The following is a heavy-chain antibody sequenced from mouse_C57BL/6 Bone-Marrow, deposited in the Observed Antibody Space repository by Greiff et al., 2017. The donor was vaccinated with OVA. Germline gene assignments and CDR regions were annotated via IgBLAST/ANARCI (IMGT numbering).Heavy chain of an antibody. CDR2: INPNNGGT. J-gene: IGHJ3*01. CDR1: GYTFTDYN. Sequence: EVQLQQSGPELVKPGASVKMSCKASGYTFTDYNMHWVKQSHGKSLEWIGYINPNNGGTSYNQKFKGKATLTVNKSSSTAYMELRSLTSEDSAVYYCARWLPYYYYIAYWGQGTLVTVSA. D-gene: IGHD1-1*01. CDR3: ARWLPYYYYIAY. V-gene: IGHV1-22*01.